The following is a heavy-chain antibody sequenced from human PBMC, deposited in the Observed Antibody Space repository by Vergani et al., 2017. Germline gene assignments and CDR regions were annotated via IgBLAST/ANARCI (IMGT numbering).Heavy chain of an antibody. D-gene: IGHD5-18*01. V-gene: IGHV1-69*06. CDR1: GGTFSSYA. CDR3: ARGSPRGYSYCLAKFWGANDAFDI. J-gene: IGHJ3*02. CDR2: IIPIFGTT. Sequence: QVQLVQSGAEVKKPGSSVKVSCKASGGTFSSYAISWVRQAPGQGLEWMGGIIPIFGTTNYAQKFQGRVTITADKSTSTAYMELSSLRSAETAVYYCARGSPRGYSYCLAKFWGANDAFDIWGQGTMVTVSS.